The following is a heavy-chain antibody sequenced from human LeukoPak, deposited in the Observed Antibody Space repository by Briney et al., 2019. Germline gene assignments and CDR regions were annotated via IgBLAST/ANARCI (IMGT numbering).Heavy chain of an antibody. Sequence: GGSLRLSCAASGFTLITFDMNWVSQAPGKGLEWVSSISTSSRYIYYRDSVKGRFTISRDDAKNSLYLQMNSLRVEDTAVYYCAREDRSGSTCYLRRSWFDPWGQGTLVTVSS. CDR2: ISTSSRYI. D-gene: IGHD3-22*01. CDR1: GFTLITFD. J-gene: IGHJ5*02. V-gene: IGHV3-21*01. CDR3: AREDRSGSTCYLRRSWFDP.